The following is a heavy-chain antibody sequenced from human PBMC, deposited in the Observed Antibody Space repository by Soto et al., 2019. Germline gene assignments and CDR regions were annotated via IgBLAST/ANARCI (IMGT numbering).Heavy chain of an antibody. Sequence: ASVKVSCKASGGTFSSYTISWVRQAPGQGLEWMGRIIPILGIANYAQKFQGRVTITADKSTSTAYMELSSLRSEDTAVYYCARGGVAAAEEIYYYYYMDVWGKGTTVTVSS. D-gene: IGHD6-13*01. V-gene: IGHV1-69*02. CDR1: GGTFSSYT. CDR2: IIPILGIA. CDR3: ARGGVAAAEEIYYYYYMDV. J-gene: IGHJ6*03.